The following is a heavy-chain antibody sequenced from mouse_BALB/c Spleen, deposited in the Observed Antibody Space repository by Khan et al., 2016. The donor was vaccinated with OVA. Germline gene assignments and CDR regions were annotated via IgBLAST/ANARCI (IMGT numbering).Heavy chain of an antibody. Sequence: EVQLQESGPGLVKPSQSLSLTCTVTGYSITSDYAWNWIRQFPGNKLGWMGYISYSGNTTYNPSLKSRISITRDTSKNHFFLQLNFMTIEDTATYYCARIYGGDIDYWGQGTTLTVSS. CDR2: ISYSGNT. CDR3: ARIYGGDIDY. CDR1: GYSITSDYA. J-gene: IGHJ2*01. V-gene: IGHV3-2*02. D-gene: IGHD3-3*01.